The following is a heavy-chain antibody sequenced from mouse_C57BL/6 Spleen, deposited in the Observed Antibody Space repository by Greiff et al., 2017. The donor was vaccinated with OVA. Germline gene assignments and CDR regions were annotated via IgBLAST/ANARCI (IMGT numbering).Heavy chain of an antibody. J-gene: IGHJ4*01. D-gene: IGHD1-2*01. Sequence: QVQLQQPGAELVRPGSSVKLSCKVSGYTFTSYWMHWVQQRPIQGLEWIGNIDPSDSETHYNQKFKDKATLTVDKSSSTAYMQLSSLTSEDSAVYYCARGTTAYYYAMDDWGQGTSVTVSS. CDR1: GYTFTSYW. CDR2: IDPSDSET. CDR3: ARGTTAYYYAMDD. V-gene: IGHV1-52*01.